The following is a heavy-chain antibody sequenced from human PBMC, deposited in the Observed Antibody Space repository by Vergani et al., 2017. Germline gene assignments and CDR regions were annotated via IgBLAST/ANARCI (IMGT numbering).Heavy chain of an antibody. Sequence: QVQLQESGPGLVKPSETLSLTCTVSGGSISSYYWSWIRQPPGKGLEWIGYIYYSGSTNYNPSLKSRVTISVDTSKNQFSLKLSSVTAADTAVYYCARGYYYGSGSYSYYYVDVWGKGTTVTVSS. V-gene: IGHV4-59*01. CDR1: GGSISSYY. J-gene: IGHJ6*03. D-gene: IGHD3-10*01. CDR2: IYYSGST. CDR3: ARGYYYGSGSYSYYYVDV.